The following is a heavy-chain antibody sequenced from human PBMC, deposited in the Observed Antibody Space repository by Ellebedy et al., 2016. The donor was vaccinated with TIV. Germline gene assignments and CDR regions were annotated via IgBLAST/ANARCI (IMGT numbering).Heavy chain of an antibody. CDR1: GGSFSVFY. CDR3: VRGKLIGDRGFY. V-gene: IGHV4-34*01. Sequence: SETLSLTXGVYGGSFSVFYWTWIRQAPGKGLEWIGEINHRGSTNYNPSLKSRVTISVATSKNQFSLKLDSVTAADTAVYYCVRGKLIGDRGFYWGQGILVTVSS. D-gene: IGHD7-27*01. CDR2: INHRGST. J-gene: IGHJ4*02.